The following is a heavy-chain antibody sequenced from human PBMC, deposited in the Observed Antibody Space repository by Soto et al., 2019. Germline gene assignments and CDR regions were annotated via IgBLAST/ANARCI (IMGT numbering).Heavy chain of an antibody. D-gene: IGHD6-13*01. Sequence: GGSLRLSCAASGFTFSSYGMHWVRQAPGKGLEWVAVIWYDGSNKYYADSVKGRFTISRDNSKNTLYLQMNSLRAEDTAVYYCARDPGVGAAAAPTHYYYYGMDVWGQGTTVTVSS. CDR3: ARDPGVGAAAAPTHYYYYGMDV. CDR2: IWYDGSNK. J-gene: IGHJ6*02. V-gene: IGHV3-33*01. CDR1: GFTFSSYG.